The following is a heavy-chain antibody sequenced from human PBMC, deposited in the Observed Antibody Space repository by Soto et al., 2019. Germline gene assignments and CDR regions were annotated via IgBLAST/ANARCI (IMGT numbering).Heavy chain of an antibody. CDR1: GFTFNRYS. D-gene: IGHD2-2*01. CDR3: AKANTTGGYYFDS. V-gene: IGHV3-21*02. Sequence: EVQLVESGGGLVEPGGSLRLSCAASGFTFNRYSLTWVRQAPGKGLEWVSSISSSGSYIYSADSVKGRFTISRDSATNSLYLQMTSLRAEDTAIYYCAKANTTGGYYFDSWGQGVLVTVSS. CDR2: ISSSGSYI. J-gene: IGHJ4*02.